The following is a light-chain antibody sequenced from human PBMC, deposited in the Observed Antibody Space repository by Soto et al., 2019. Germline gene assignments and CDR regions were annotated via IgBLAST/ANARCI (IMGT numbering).Light chain of an antibody. CDR1: QTVRSS. Sequence: EIVLTQSPATLSLSPGERVTLSCRASQTVRSSLAWYQQKPGQAPRLIIHEASNRATGIPARFSGSGSGTDFTLTISSLEPEDFAVYYCQQHIGWPLTFGGGTKVEI. V-gene: IGKV3-11*01. J-gene: IGKJ4*01. CDR3: QQHIGWPLT. CDR2: EAS.